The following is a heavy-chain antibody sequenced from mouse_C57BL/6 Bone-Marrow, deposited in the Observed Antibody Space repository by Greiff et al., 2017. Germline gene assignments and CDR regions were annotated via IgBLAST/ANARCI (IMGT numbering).Heavy chain of an antibody. D-gene: IGHD2-3*01. Sequence: LVESDAELVKPGASVKISCKVSGYTFTDHTIHWMKQRPEQGLEWIGYIYPRDGSTKYNEKFKGKATLTADKSSSTAYMQLNSLTSEDSAVYFCARRSLCDGYYGFFDYWGQGTTLTVSS. CDR3: ARRSLCDGYYGFFDY. CDR1: GYTFTDHT. V-gene: IGHV1-78*01. CDR2: IYPRDGST. J-gene: IGHJ2*01.